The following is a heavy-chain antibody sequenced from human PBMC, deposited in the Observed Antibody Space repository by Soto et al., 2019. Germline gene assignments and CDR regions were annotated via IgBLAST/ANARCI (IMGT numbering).Heavy chain of an antibody. CDR1: GYTFTSYG. CDR3: ARDAYYGSGSYYPFDY. CDR2: ISAYNGNT. D-gene: IGHD3-10*01. Sequence: ASVKVSCKASGYTFTSYGISWVRQAPGQGLEWMGWISAYNGNTNYAQKLQGRVTMTTDTSTSTAYMELRSLRSDDTAVYYCARDAYYGSGSYYPFDYWGQGTLVTVSS. J-gene: IGHJ4*02. V-gene: IGHV1-18*01.